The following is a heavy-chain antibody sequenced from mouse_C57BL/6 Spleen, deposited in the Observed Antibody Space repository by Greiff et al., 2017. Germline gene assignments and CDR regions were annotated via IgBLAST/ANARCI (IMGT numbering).Heavy chain of an antibody. Sequence: DVKLVESGGDLVKPGGSLKLSCAASGFTFSSYGMSWVRQTPDTRLEWVATISSGSSYTYYPDSVKGRFTISRDNAKNTLYLQMSSLESEDTAMYYCARSPHEWSMDYWGKGTTVTVSS. CDR1: GFTFSSYG. V-gene: IGHV5-6*02. CDR2: ISSGSSYT. CDR3: ARSPHEWSMDY. J-gene: IGHJ4*01. D-gene: IGHD1-3*01.